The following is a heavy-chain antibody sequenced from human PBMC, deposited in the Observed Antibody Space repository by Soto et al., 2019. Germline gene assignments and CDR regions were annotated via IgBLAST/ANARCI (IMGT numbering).Heavy chain of an antibody. Sequence: SLRLSCAASGFTFDDYAMHWVRQAPGKGLEWVSGISWNSGSIGYADSVKGRFTISRDNAKNSLYLQMNSLRAEDTALYYCAKAGNVPGSSWYGNWFDPWGQGTLVTVSS. J-gene: IGHJ5*02. D-gene: IGHD6-13*01. CDR3: AKAGNVPGSSWYGNWFDP. CDR1: GFTFDDYA. V-gene: IGHV3-9*01. CDR2: ISWNSGSI.